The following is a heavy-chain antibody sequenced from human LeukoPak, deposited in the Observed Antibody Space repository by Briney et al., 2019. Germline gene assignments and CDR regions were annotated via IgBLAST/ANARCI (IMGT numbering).Heavy chain of an antibody. CDR1: GYTFTSYY. CDR3: ARDDSKCSGGSCYNLNWFDP. CDR2: ISAYNGNT. J-gene: IGHJ5*02. V-gene: IGHV1-18*04. Sequence: ASVKVSCKASGYTFTSYYMHWVRQAPGQGLEWMGWISAYNGNTNYAQKLQGRVTMTTDTSTSTAYMELRSLRSDDTAVYYCARDDSKCSGGSCYNLNWFDPWGQGTLVTVSS. D-gene: IGHD2-15*01.